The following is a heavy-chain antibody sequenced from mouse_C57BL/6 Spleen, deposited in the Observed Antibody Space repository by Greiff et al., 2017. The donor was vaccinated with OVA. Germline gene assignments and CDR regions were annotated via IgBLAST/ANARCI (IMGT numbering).Heavy chain of an antibody. Sequence: KQRTEQGLEWIGRIDPEDGETKYAPKFQGKATITADTSSNTAYLQLSSLTSEDTAVYYCARYGYGSSSQGFDVWGTGTTVTVSS. D-gene: IGHD1-1*01. V-gene: IGHV14-2*01. CDR3: ARYGYGSSSQGFDV. J-gene: IGHJ1*03. CDR2: IDPEDGET.